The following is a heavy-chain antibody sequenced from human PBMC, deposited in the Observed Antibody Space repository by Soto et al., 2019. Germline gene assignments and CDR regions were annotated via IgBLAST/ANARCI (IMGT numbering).Heavy chain of an antibody. Sequence: ASVKVSCKASGGAFSNSGISWVRQAPGQGLEWMGGTIPIFDTTNYAQKLQGRITIIADESTNTVYMELSNLRSADTGVYYCARAPILVSVTLHENYFVSWGQGTLVTVSS. CDR2: TIPIFDTT. J-gene: IGHJ4*02. CDR3: ARAPILVSVTLHENYFVS. V-gene: IGHV1-69*13. D-gene: IGHD2-21*02. CDR1: GGAFSNSG.